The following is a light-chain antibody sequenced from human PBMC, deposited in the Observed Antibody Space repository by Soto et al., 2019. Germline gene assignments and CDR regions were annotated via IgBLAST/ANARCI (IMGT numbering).Light chain of an antibody. Sequence: AQSPATLSLSTGERATLSCRASQSIHTSLAWYQQKSGKPPRLVIYDSTLRANGVPDRFGGSRSGTEFTLTINSLEPEDFAVYYCQQRNVWPPITFGQGTRLEIK. J-gene: IGKJ5*01. CDR2: DST. CDR3: QQRNVWPPIT. V-gene: IGKV3-11*01. CDR1: QSIHTS.